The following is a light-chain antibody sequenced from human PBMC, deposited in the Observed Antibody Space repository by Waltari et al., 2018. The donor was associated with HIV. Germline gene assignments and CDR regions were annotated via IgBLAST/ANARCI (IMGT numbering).Light chain of an antibody. CDR1: QSLLHSNGYNY. CDR3: MQALQTPLT. J-gene: IGKJ4*01. Sequence: LSLPVTPGEPASISCRSSQSLLHSNGYNYLDWYLQKPGQSPQLLIYLGSNRASGVPDRFSGSGSGTDFTLKISRVEAGDVGVYYCMQALQTPLTFGGGTKVEIK. CDR2: LGS. V-gene: IGKV2-28*01.